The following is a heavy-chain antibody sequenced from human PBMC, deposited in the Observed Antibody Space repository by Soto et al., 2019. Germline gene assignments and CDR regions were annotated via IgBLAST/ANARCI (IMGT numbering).Heavy chain of an antibody. D-gene: IGHD3-16*02. J-gene: IGHJ4*02. CDR1: GYTFINYG. CDR3: ARDMVTFGGVIVSGY. Sequence: ASVKVSCKASGYTFINYGINWVRQAPXQGLEWMGWISAYNGNTKDAQKFQDRVTMTTDTSTSTAYMELTGLRSDDTAVYYCARDMVTFGGVIVSGYWGQGTQVTVSS. V-gene: IGHV1-18*01. CDR2: ISAYNGNT.